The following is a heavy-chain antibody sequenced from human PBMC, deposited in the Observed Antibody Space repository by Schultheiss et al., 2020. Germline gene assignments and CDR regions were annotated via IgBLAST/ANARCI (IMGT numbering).Heavy chain of an antibody. V-gene: IGHV3-11*06. D-gene: IGHD5-12*01. J-gene: IGHJ4*02. CDR1: GFTFSDYY. CDR3: ARPNGSGFSGSFHY. Sequence: GGSLRLSCAASGFTFSDYYMSWIRQAPGKGLEWVSYISISSTYTSYADSVKGRFTISRDNAKNSLYLEMNSLTADDTAVYYCARPNGSGFSGSFHYWGQGTLVTVSS. CDR2: ISISSTYT.